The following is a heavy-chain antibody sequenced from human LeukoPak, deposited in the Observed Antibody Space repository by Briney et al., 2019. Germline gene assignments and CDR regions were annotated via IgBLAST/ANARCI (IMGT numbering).Heavy chain of an antibody. J-gene: IGHJ4*02. CDR1: GGSISSYY. CDR3: ARSIAVAELGY. CDR2: IYHSGST. Sequence: PSETLSLTCTVSGGSISSYYWSWIRQPPGKGLEWIGYIYHSGSTYYNPSLKSRVTISVDRSKNQFSLKLSSVTAADTAVYYCARSIAVAELGYWGQGTLVTVSS. V-gene: IGHV4-59*12. D-gene: IGHD6-19*01.